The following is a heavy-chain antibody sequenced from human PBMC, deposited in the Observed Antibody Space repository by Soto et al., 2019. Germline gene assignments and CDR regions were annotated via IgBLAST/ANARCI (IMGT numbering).Heavy chain of an antibody. CDR2: MSYDGSNE. D-gene: IGHD3-3*01. V-gene: IGHV3-30-3*01. J-gene: IGHJ6*02. CDR1: GFTLSPYA. CDR3: ARDRTYYDPWSMGGYYGMDV. Sequence: QVQLVESGGGVVQPGRSLRLSCVASGFTLSPYAMHWVRQAPGKGLQWVAVMSYDGSNEHYADSVKGRFTISRDNSKNTLYLQLDSLRADATAVYYCARDRTYYDPWSMGGYYGMDVWGQGTTVTVSS.